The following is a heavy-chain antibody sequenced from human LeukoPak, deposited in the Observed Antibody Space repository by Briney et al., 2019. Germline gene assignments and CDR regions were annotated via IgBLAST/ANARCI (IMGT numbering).Heavy chain of an antibody. Sequence: GGSLRLSCAASGFTFSSYAMSWVRQAPGKGLEWVSAISGSGGSTYYADSVKGRFTISRDNSKNTLYLQMNSLRAEDTAVYYCAKGAYYDILTGYCYSDYWGQGTLVTVSS. CDR3: AKGAYYDILTGYCYSDY. D-gene: IGHD3-9*01. CDR2: ISGSGGST. J-gene: IGHJ4*02. CDR1: GFTFSSYA. V-gene: IGHV3-23*01.